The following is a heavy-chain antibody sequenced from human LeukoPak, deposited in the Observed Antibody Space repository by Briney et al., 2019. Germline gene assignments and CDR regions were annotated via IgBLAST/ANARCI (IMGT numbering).Heavy chain of an antibody. CDR2: ISWNSGSI. V-gene: IGHV3-9*01. J-gene: IGHJ5*02. Sequence: PGRSLRLSCAASGFTFDDYAMHWVRQAPGKGLEWVSGISWNSGSIGYADSVKGRFTISRDNAKNSLYLQMNSLRAEDTAVYYCARDGLMTYGSGSYYPRGYNWFDPWGQGTLVTVSS. D-gene: IGHD3-10*01. CDR3: ARDGLMTYGSGSYYPRGYNWFDP. CDR1: GFTFDDYA.